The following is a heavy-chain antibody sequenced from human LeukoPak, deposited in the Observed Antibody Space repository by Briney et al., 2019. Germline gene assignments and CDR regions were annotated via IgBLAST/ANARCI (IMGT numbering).Heavy chain of an antibody. J-gene: IGHJ1*01. CDR3: ATYKPRYTWIQH. CDR1: GYTFTSYG. V-gene: IGHV1-69*05. D-gene: IGHD5-12*01. CDR2: IIPIFGTA. Sequence: ASVKVSCKASGYTFTSYGISWVRQAPGQGLEWMGGIIPIFGTANYAQKFQGRVTITTDESTSTAYMELSSLRSEDTAVYYCATYKPRYTWIQHWGQGTLVTVSS.